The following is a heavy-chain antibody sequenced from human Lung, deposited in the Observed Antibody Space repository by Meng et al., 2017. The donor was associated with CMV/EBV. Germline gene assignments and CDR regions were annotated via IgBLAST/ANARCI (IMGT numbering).Heavy chain of an antibody. Sequence: GGSXRLXCAASGFTFRSYAMSWVRQAPGKGLEWVSAISASGGRTSYADSVKGRFTISRDNSRNTLYLQMNSLRAEDTAVYYCAREGYDYDSGSYYYYFDHWXQGSLVTVSS. CDR1: GFTFRSYA. CDR3: AREGYDYDSGSYYYYFDH. J-gene: IGHJ4*02. D-gene: IGHD3-10*01. CDR2: ISASGGRT. V-gene: IGHV3-23*01.